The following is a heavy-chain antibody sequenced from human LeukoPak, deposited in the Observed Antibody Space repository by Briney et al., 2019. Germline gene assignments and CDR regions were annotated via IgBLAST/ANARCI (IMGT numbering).Heavy chain of an antibody. Sequence: GGSLRLSCAASGFTFSSYAMGWVRQAPGKGLEWVSGISTSGGSTGYADSVRGRFTISRDNPGNTLYMEMNSLRGEDTAVYYCAIMHPYYDGSGYWVQWGQGTLVTVSS. CDR1: GFTFSSYA. CDR3: AIMHPYYDGSGYWVQ. CDR2: ISTSGGST. J-gene: IGHJ4*02. V-gene: IGHV3-23*01. D-gene: IGHD3-22*01.